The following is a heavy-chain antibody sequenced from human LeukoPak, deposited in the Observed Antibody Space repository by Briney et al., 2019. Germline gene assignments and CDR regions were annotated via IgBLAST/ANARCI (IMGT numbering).Heavy chain of an antibody. CDR2: ISAYNGNT. CDR3: ARDLEADNTRDY. Sequence: ASVKVSCKASGYTFTSNGISSLRQAPGQGLEWMGWISAYNGNTNYAQKLQGRVTMTTDTSTSTAYMELRSLRSDDTAVYYCARDLEADNTRDYWGQGTLVTVSS. CDR1: GYTFTSNG. J-gene: IGHJ4*02. D-gene: IGHD3-3*01. V-gene: IGHV1-18*01.